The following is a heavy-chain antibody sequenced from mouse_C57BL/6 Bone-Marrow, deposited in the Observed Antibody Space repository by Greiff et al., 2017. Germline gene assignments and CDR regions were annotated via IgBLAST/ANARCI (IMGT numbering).Heavy chain of an antibody. CDR2: IYPRSGNT. J-gene: IGHJ1*03. CDR3: ARGLLRYDWYFDV. D-gene: IGHD1-1*01. Sequence: VKLMESGAELARPGASVKLSCKASGYTFTSYGISWVKQRTGQGLEWIGEIYPRSGNTYYNEKFKGKATLTADKSSSTAYMELRSLTSEDSAVYFCARGLLRYDWYFDVWGTGTTVTVSS. CDR1: GYTFTSYG. V-gene: IGHV1-81*01.